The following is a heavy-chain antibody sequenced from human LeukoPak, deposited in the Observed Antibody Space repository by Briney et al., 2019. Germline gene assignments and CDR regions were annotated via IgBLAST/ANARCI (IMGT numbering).Heavy chain of an antibody. D-gene: IGHD3-22*01. Sequence: PGVSLRLSCAASGFTFRNYAMSWVRQAPGKGLEWGSGISGSGESTYYADSVKGRFTISRDNSKNTLYLQMNSLRAEDTAVYYCAKSGGSSGIYSFDYWGQGTLVTVSS. CDR2: ISGSGEST. J-gene: IGHJ4*02. CDR1: GFTFRNYA. CDR3: AKSGGSSGIYSFDY. V-gene: IGHV3-23*01.